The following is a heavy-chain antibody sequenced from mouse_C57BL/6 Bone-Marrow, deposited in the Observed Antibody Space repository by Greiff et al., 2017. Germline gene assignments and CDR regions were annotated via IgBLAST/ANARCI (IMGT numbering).Heavy chain of an antibody. Sequence: EVKLVESGGGLVKPGGSLKLSCAASGFTFSSYAMSWVRQTPEKRLEWVATISDGGSYTYYPDNVKGRFTISRDNAKNNLYLQMSHLKSEDTAMYYCARDQGDYFAYWGQGTLVTVSA. D-gene: IGHD2-4*01. CDR3: ARDQGDYFAY. J-gene: IGHJ3*01. V-gene: IGHV5-4*01. CDR1: GFTFSSYA. CDR2: ISDGGSYT.